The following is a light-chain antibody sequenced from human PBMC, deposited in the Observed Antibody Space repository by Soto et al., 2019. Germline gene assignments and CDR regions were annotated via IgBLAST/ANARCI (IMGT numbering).Light chain of an antibody. Sequence: DIQMTQSPPTLSASVGDRVTITCRASQSVRHYLAWYQQMPGKTPKLLIYGASTLQSGVPSRFSGSGSGTEFTFTISSLQPDDFGTYFCQHHNSYSQTFGQGTKV. CDR3: QHHNSYSQT. V-gene: IGKV1-5*01. CDR2: GAS. J-gene: IGKJ1*01. CDR1: QSVRHY.